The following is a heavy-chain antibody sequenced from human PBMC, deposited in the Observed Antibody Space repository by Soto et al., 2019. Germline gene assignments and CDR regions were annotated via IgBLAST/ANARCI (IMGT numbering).Heavy chain of an antibody. J-gene: IGHJ4*02. V-gene: IGHV4-34*01. D-gene: IGHD6-13*01. CDR2: ISHSGTT. Sequence: PSETLSLTSAVNGASFSGHYGAWIRQSPGKGLEWIGEISHSGTTIYNPSLKSRVTISIDTSKNQLSLKLNSMTAADTGVYYCARNGGSTWHYFDYWGQGTVVT. CDR3: ARNGGSTWHYFDY. CDR1: GASFSGHY.